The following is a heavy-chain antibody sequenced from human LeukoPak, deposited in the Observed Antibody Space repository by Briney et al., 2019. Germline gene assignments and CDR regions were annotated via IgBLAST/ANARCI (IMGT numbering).Heavy chain of an antibody. D-gene: IGHD3-10*01. CDR3: ARNHYGSGSDFDY. CDR1: GYSISSGYY. J-gene: IGHJ4*02. V-gene: IGHV4-38-2*02. CDR2: IYRSGST. Sequence: PSETLSLTCTVSGYSISSGYYWGWIRQPPGKGLEWIGSIYRSGSTYYNPSLKSRVTISVDTSKNQFSLKLSSVTAADTAVYYCARNHYGSGSDFDYWGQGTLVTVSS.